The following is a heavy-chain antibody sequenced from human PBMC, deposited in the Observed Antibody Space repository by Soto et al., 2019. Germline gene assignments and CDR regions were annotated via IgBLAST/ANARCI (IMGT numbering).Heavy chain of an antibody. CDR2: IRSKAYGGTT. D-gene: IGHD3-9*01. J-gene: IGHJ4*02. CDR3: TRVWDYDILTGYPDYDY. Sequence: GGSLRLSCTASGFTFGDYAMSWVRQAPGKGLEWVGSIRSKAYGGTTEYAASVKGRFTISRDDSKSIAYLQMNSLKTEDTAVYYCTRVWDYDILTGYPDYDYWGQGTLVTVSS. CDR1: GFTFGDYA. V-gene: IGHV3-49*04.